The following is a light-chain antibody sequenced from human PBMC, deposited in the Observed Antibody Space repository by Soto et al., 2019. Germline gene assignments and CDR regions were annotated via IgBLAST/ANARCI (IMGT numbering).Light chain of an antibody. V-gene: IGKV3-20*01. CDR3: QQYGSSGT. CDR1: QSVSNNY. J-gene: IGKJ1*01. CDR2: GAS. Sequence: MFTQSPCTLSLSTGERATLSCRSSQSVSNNYLAWYQQKPGQAPRLLIYGASNRATGIPDRFSGSGSGTDFTLTISRLEPEDFAVYYCQQYGSSGTFGQGTKVDIK.